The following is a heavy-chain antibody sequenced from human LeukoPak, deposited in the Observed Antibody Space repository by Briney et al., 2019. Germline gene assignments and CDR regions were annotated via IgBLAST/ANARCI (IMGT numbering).Heavy chain of an antibody. J-gene: IGHJ3*02. CDR2: INKDGGER. V-gene: IGHV3-7*04. CDR3: VRVGYHSAFDI. CDR1: GFTLSSYW. Sequence: GGSLRLPCAASGFTLSSYWMSWVRQAPGKGLEWVAHINKDGGERYYVASVKGRFTISRDNAKRSLYLQMDSLRAEDTAVYYCVRVGYHSAFDIWGQGTMVTVSS. D-gene: IGHD5-12*01.